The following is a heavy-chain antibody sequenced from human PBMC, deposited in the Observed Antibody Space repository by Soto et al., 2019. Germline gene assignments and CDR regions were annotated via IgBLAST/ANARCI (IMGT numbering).Heavy chain of an antibody. CDR1: GFTADDYA. V-gene: IGHV3-9*02. CDR3: AKDMKWGGMTTILYFDS. Sequence: EVQLVESGGGLVQPGRSLRLSCVASGFTADDYALHWVRQAPGKGLEWVSGISSNSDTIHYADSVKGRFTISRDNAKNSLFLQMNSLRPEDTAVYYCAKDMKWGGMTTILYFDSWGQGTLVTVSS. J-gene: IGHJ4*02. D-gene: IGHD4-17*01. CDR2: ISSNSDTI.